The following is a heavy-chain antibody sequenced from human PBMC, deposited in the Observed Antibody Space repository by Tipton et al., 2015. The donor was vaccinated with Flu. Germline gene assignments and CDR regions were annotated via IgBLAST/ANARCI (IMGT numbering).Heavy chain of an antibody. V-gene: IGHV6-1*01. CDR1: GDSVSSNSAA. J-gene: IGHJ6*02. CDR3: ARDNCSGGSCYFAYYYGMDV. CDR2: TYYRSKWYN. D-gene: IGHD2-15*01. Sequence: GLVKPSQTLSLTCAISGDSVSSNSAAWNWIRQSPSRGLEWLGRTYYRSKWYNDYAVSVKSRITINPDTSKNQFSLQLNSVTPEDTAVYYCARDNCSGGSCYFAYYYGMDVWGQGTTVTVSS.